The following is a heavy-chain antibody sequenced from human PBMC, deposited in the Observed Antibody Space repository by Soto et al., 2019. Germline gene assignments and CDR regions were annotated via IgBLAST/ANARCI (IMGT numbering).Heavy chain of an antibody. CDR1: GFTFSSYA. D-gene: IGHD5-12*01. CDR2: ISGSGGST. Sequence: GGSLRLSCAASGFTFSSYAMSWVRQAPGKGLEWVSAISGSGGSTYYADSVKGRFTISRDNSKNTLYLQMNSLRAEDTAVYYCAKVRGYGDYYYYGMDVWGQGTTVTVSS. J-gene: IGHJ6*02. V-gene: IGHV3-23*01. CDR3: AKVRGYGDYYYYGMDV.